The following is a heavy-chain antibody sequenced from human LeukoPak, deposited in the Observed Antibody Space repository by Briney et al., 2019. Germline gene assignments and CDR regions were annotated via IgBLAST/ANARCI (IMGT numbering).Heavy chain of an antibody. D-gene: IGHD3-10*01. CDR1: GFSLSTSALG. CDR2: IYWDDDK. Sequence: SGPTLVNPTQTLALTCTFSGFSLSTSALGVGWIRQSPGKALEWLALIYWDDDKYYSPNLKSRLSIMKDSSKNQVVLTMTNLDPVDTATYYCARTRGIPTSRGVIHDAFDMWGQGTTVTVSS. CDR3: ARTRGIPTSRGVIHDAFDM. J-gene: IGHJ3*02. V-gene: IGHV2-5*02.